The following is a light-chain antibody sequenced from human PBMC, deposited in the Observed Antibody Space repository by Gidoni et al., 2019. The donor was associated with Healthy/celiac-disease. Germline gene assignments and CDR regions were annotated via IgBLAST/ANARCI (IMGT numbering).Light chain of an antibody. CDR2: GNS. CDR3: QSYDSSLSGSGV. CDR1: SSNSGAGYD. J-gene: IGLJ3*02. Sequence: QSVLTQPPSVSGAPGKRVTISCTGSSSNSGAGYDVHWYQQLPGTAPKLLIYGNSNRPSGVPDRFSGSKSGTSASLAITGLQAEDEADYYCQSYDSSLSGSGVFGGGTKLTVL. V-gene: IGLV1-40*01.